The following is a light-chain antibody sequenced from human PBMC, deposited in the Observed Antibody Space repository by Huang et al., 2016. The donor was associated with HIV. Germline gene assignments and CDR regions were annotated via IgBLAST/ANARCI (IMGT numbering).Light chain of an antibody. V-gene: IGKV3-15*01. CDR2: GAN. J-gene: IGKJ1*01. CDR1: QSVSNE. CDR3: QQYNDWPWT. Sequence: EIVMTQSPGTLSVSPGERATLSCRASQSVSNEVAWFQQQPGQAPRLLIYGANIRPSGTPAGFSGSGSGTEFTLTISSLQSEDFAIYYCQQYNDWPWTFGQGTKVEIK.